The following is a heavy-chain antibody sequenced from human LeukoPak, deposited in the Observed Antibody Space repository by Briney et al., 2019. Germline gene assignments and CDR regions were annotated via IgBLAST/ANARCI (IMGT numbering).Heavy chain of an antibody. J-gene: IGHJ4*02. V-gene: IGHV1-69*01. D-gene: IGHD1-1*01. CDR3: ATNWSLDY. CDR2: IIPIFGTA. CDR1: RGTFSSYA. Sequence: SVKVSCKASRGTFSSYAISWVRQAPGQGREWMGGIIPIFGTANYAQKFQSRLTNTAHESSSKANMELSSLRSDDTAVYYCATNWSLDYWGQGTLVTVSS.